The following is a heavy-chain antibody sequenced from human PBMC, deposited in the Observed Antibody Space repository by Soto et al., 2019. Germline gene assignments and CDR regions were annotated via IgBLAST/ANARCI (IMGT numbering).Heavy chain of an antibody. V-gene: IGHV1-18*01. Sequence: ASVKVSCKASGYTFTSYGISWVRQAPGQGLEWMGWISAYNGNTNYAQKLQGRVTMTTDTSTSTAYMELRSLRSDDTAVYYCVGEYYYDSSGYYTDAFDIRGQGTMVTVSS. J-gene: IGHJ3*02. D-gene: IGHD3-22*01. CDR3: VGEYYYDSSGYYTDAFDI. CDR1: GYTFTSYG. CDR2: ISAYNGNT.